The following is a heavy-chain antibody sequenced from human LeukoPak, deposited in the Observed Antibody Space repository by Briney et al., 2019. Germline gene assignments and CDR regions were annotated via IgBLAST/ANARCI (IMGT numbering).Heavy chain of an antibody. J-gene: IGHJ6*02. CDR2: ISSSGSTI. CDR3: ARLRYFDWLLISYGMDV. V-gene: IGHV3-48*03. Sequence: GGSLRLSCAASGFTFSSYEMNWVRQAPGKGLEWVSYISSSGSTIYYADSVKGRFTISRDNAKNSLYLQMNSLRAEDTAVYYCARLRYFDWLLISYGMDVWGQGTTVTVSS. CDR1: GFTFSSYE. D-gene: IGHD3-9*01.